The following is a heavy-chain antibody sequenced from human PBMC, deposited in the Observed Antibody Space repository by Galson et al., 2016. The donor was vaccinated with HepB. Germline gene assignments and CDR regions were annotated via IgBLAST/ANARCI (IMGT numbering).Heavy chain of an antibody. CDR3: ARESPYDFWSGYQAWGNGMDV. CDR2: IYGGGST. CDR1: GFTVSDNY. D-gene: IGHD3-3*01. J-gene: IGHJ6*02. Sequence: SLRLSCAASGFTVSDNYMTWVRLAPGKGLEWVSVIYGGGSTYYADSVKGRFILSRDSSKNTLYLQMKSLRAEDTAVYYCARESPYDFWSGYQAWGNGMDVWGQGTTVTVS. V-gene: IGHV3-53*01.